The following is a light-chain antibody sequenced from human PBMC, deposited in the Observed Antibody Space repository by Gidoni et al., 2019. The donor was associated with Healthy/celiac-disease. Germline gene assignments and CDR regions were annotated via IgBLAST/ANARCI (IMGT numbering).Light chain of an antibody. V-gene: IGKV3-20*01. CDR2: GAS. CDR3: QQYGNSPWT. CDR1: QSVSTNY. Sequence: ELVLTQSPGTLSLSPGERATLTCRASQSVSTNYLAWYQHKPGQAPRLLIYGASTRATGIPGRVTGSGSGTDFTLTIAGLEPEDFAVYYCQQYGNSPWTFGQGTKVEI. J-gene: IGKJ1*01.